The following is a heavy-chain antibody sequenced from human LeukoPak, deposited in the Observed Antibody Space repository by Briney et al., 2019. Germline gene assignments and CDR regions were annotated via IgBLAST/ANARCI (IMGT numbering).Heavy chain of an antibody. CDR3: ARGPSGYHNT. CDR2: VYYRGNT. Sequence: SETLSLTCTVSGGSISSSTYYWGWIRQPPGKGLEWIGSVYYRGNTYYNPSLKSRLTISVDTSKNQFSLKLSSVTAADTAVYYCARGPSGYHNTGGQGTLVTVSS. J-gene: IGHJ4*02. CDR1: GGSISSSTYY. V-gene: IGHV4-39*07. D-gene: IGHD5-12*01.